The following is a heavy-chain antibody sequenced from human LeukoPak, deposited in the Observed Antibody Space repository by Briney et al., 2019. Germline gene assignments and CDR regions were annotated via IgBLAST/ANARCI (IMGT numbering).Heavy chain of an antibody. V-gene: IGHV4-34*01. D-gene: IGHD1-14*01. CDR1: GGSFSGYY. CDR3: VRGDRPRYAVDY. Sequence: SETLSLTCAVYGGSFSGYYWSWIRQPPGKGLEWIGEINHSGSTNYNPSLKSRVTISVDTSKNQFSLRLSSETAADTAVYYCVRGDRPRYAVDYWGQGTLVTVSS. CDR2: INHSGST. J-gene: IGHJ4*02.